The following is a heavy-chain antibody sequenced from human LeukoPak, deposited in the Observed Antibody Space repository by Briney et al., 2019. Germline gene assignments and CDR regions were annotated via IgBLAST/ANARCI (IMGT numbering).Heavy chain of an antibody. V-gene: IGHV3-73*01. CDR2: IRSKANSYAT. CDR1: GFTFSSYA. Sequence: GGSLRLSCAASGFTFSSYAMSWVRQASGKGLEWVGRIRSKANSYATAYAASVKGRFTISRDDSKNTAYLQMNSLKTEDTAVYYCTRPVELWGQGTLVTVSS. D-gene: IGHD1-26*01. J-gene: IGHJ4*02. CDR3: TRPVEL.